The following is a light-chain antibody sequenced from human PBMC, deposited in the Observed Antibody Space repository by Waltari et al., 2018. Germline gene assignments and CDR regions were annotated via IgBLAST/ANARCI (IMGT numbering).Light chain of an antibody. CDR3: AAWDDSLSGV. V-gene: IGLV1-47*02. Sequence: QSVLTQPPSASGTPGQRVTISCSGSSSNIGSNYVYWYQQHPGTAPKLLIYSNNQRPSGVPDRFSGSKSGTSASLAISGLRSEDEADYYCAAWDDSLSGVFGGGTKLTVL. CDR1: SSNIGSNY. CDR2: SNN. J-gene: IGLJ3*02.